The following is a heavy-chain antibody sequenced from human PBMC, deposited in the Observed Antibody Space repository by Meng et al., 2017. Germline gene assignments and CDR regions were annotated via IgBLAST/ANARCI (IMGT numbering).Heavy chain of an antibody. CDR2: INEFGST. V-gene: IGHV4-34*01. Sequence: AQAQPWGAGLLRPSETLSLTCAVYGGSFSGYYWNWIRQPPGKGLEWIGEINEFGSTNYNPSLKSRVTILVDTSKNQFSLKLRSVTAADTAVYYCARQRGPDFWGQGSLVTVSS. D-gene: IGHD5-12*01. CDR3: ARQRGPDF. J-gene: IGHJ4*02. CDR1: GGSFSGYY.